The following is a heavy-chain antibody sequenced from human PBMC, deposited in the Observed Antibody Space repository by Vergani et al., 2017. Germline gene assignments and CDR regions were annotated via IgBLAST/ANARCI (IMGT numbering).Heavy chain of an antibody. Sequence: QVQLVQSGAEVKKPGASVNVSCKASGITFTGYYMHWVRQAPGPGLEWMGWINPNSGGTNYAQTFQGRATMTRDTSISPAYMELSRLRSDDTAVYYCARGRNYYDSHMDVWGKGTTVTVSS. CDR3: ARGRNYYDSHMDV. CDR1: GITFTGYY. J-gene: IGHJ6*03. D-gene: IGHD3-22*01. CDR2: INPNSGGT. V-gene: IGHV1-2*02.